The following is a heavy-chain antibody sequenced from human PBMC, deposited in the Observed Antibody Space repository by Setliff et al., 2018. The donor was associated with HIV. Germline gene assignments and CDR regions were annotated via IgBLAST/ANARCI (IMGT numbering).Heavy chain of an antibody. V-gene: IGHV1-2*02. CDR2: INPNSGGT. J-gene: IGHJ4*02. D-gene: IGHD6-19*01. CDR1: GYSFTGYY. Sequence: ASVKVSCKASGYSFTGYYMHWVRKAPGQGLEWMGWINPNSGGTNYAQKFQGRVTMTRDTSIYTAYMELSRLRSDDTALYYCARAYTSGWYLELGLSYFDSWGQGTLVTSP. CDR3: ARAYTSGWYLELGLSYFDS.